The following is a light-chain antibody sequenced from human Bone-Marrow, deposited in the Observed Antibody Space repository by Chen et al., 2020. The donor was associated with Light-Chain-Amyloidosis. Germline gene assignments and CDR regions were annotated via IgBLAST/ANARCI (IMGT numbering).Light chain of an antibody. J-gene: IGLJ2*01. CDR1: ELPTKY. CDR2: RDT. Sequence: YDLTQPPSVSVSPVQTARFTCSGDELPTKYAYWYQQKPGQAPVLVIHRDTERLLGIAEAFAGASSGKTATLTISGVQAEDEADYHCQSADSSGTYEVIFGGGTKLTVL. CDR3: QSADSSGTYEVI. V-gene: IGLV3-25*03.